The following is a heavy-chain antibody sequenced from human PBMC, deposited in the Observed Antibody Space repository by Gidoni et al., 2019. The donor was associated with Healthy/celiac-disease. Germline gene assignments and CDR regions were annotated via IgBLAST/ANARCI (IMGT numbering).Heavy chain of an antibody. CDR1: GFTFSYYY. Sequence: QVQLVESGGGLVKPGGSLRLSCAASGFTFSYYYMSWIRQAPGKGLEWVSYISSSSSYTNYADSVKGRFTISRDNAKNSLYLQMNSLRAEDTAVYYCARGKTPTTILGRWVFDYWGQGTLVTVSS. D-gene: IGHD3-3*01. V-gene: IGHV3-11*05. CDR3: ARGKTPTTILGRWVFDY. J-gene: IGHJ4*02. CDR2: ISSSSSYT.